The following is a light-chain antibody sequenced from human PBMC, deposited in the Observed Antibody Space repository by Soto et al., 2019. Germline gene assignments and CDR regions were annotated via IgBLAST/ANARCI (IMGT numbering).Light chain of an antibody. CDR3: QQYNNYPLT. J-gene: IGKJ4*01. CDR1: QDISNY. Sequence: IQMTESPSSLSASVGDRVTITCRASQDISNYLAWFQQKPGKAPKSLIYGASSLQSGVPSQFSGSGSGTDFTLTNSSLQPEDFATYYCQQYNNYPLTFGGGTKVEIK. CDR2: GAS. V-gene: IGKV1-16*02.